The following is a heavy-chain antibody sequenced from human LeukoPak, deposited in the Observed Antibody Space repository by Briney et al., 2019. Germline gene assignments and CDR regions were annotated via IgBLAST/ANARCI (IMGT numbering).Heavy chain of an antibody. CDR2: ISWNSGSI. V-gene: IGHV3-9*01. D-gene: IGHD6-13*01. J-gene: IGHJ4*02. CDR3: ARAFWDSSSWYDY. Sequence: GGSLRLSCAASGFTFDDYAMHWVRQAPGKGLEWVSGISWNSGSIGYADSVKGRFTISRDNAKNSLYLQMNSLRAEDTAVYYCARAFWDSSSWYDYWGQGTLVTVSS. CDR1: GFTFDDYA.